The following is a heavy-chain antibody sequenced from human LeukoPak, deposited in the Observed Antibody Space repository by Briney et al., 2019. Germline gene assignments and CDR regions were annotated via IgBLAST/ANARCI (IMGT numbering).Heavy chain of an antibody. J-gene: IGHJ4*02. CDR2: INGVSSHI. D-gene: IGHD1-7*01. CDR3: ASNLKSGTTVNY. CDR1: GFIFSGSA. V-gene: IGHV3-21*06. Sequence: GGSLRLSCAASGFIFSGSAMNWVRQAPGKGLEWVSSINGVSSHIYYADSVKGRFTIYRDNAKNSLYLQMNSLRADDTALYYCASNLKSGTTVNYWGQGTLVTVSS.